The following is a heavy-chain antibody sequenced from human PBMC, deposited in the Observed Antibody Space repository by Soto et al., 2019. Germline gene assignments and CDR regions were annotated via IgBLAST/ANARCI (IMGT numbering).Heavy chain of an antibody. CDR3: AREGDTYYYDSSGYSLHY. D-gene: IGHD3-22*01. J-gene: IGHJ4*02. Sequence: QVQLVQSGAEVKKPGSSVKVSCKASGGTFSSYTISWVRQAPGQGLEWMGRIIPILGIANYAQKFQGRVTITAEXXTXTXXMELSSLRSEDTAVYYCAREGDTYYYDSSGYSLHYWGQGTLVTVSS. V-gene: IGHV1-69*08. CDR2: IIPILGIA. CDR1: GGTFSSYT.